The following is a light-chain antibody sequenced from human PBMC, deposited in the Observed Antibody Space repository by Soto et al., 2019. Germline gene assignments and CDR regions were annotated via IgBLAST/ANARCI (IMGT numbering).Light chain of an antibody. CDR1: SSNIGSTT. CDR3: ASWDDSLNGFV. Sequence: QSVLTQPPSASGTPGQRVTISCSGSSSNIGSTTVSWYQQLPGAAPKLLIYSNDQWPSGVPDRFSGPKSGTSASLAISGLQSEDEADYYCASWDDSLNGFVFGTGTKVTVL. CDR2: SND. V-gene: IGLV1-44*01. J-gene: IGLJ1*01.